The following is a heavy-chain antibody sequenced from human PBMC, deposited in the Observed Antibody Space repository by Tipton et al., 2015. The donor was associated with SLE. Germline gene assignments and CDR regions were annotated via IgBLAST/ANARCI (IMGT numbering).Heavy chain of an antibody. J-gene: IGHJ4*02. V-gene: IGHV4-59*01. CDR2: MYYSGST. CDR3: ARHRLDYDYVWVSYRYFDY. D-gene: IGHD3-16*02. CDR1: GGSITSYY. Sequence: TLSLTCTVSGGSITSYYWSWIRQPPGKGLEWIGYMYYSGSTNYNPSLKSRVTISVDTSKDQFSLKLNSVTAADTAVYYCARHRLDYDYVWVSYRYFDYWGQGILVTVSS.